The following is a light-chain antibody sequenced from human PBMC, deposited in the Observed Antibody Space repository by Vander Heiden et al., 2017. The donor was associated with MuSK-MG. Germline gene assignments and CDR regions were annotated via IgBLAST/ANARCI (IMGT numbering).Light chain of an antibody. CDR3: QQYIHWPL. Sequence: EIVITQSPATLYVSPGERATLSCRARESVGNNLASNQQRPAQAPRLLIYGASPRATGTPARFSGGGAGTEFTLTSSILQSEDFAVYYCQQYIHWPLFGGGTKVEIK. J-gene: IGKJ4*01. CDR1: ESVGNN. CDR2: GAS. V-gene: IGKV3-15*01.